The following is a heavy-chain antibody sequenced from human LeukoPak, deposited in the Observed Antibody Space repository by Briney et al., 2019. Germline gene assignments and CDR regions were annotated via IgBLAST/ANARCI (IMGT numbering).Heavy chain of an antibody. V-gene: IGHV4-38-2*01. CDR2: IYRGGIA. J-gene: IGHJ4*02. CDR3: TRVNWVVDY. Sequence: SETLSLTCAVSSYSISSGYHWGWIRQPPGKGLEWIRNIYRGGIASYNPSLKSRVTISVDTSKNHFSLKLSSVTAADTAVYYCTRVNWVVDYWGQGTLVTVSS. CDR1: SYSISSGYH. D-gene: IGHD1-1*01.